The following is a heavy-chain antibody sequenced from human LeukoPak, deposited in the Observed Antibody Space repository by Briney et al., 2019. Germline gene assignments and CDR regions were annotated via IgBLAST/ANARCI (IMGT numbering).Heavy chain of an antibody. J-gene: IGHJ4*02. V-gene: IGHV3-30*18. D-gene: IGHD4-11*01. CDR1: GFTFSSYG. Sequence: GGSLRLSCAASGFTFSSYGMHWVRQAPGKGLEWVAVISYDGSNKYYADSVKGRFTISRDNSKNTLYLQMNSLRAEDTAVYYCAKDTGYYFDYWGQGTLVTVSS. CDR3: AKDTGYYFDY. CDR2: ISYDGSNK.